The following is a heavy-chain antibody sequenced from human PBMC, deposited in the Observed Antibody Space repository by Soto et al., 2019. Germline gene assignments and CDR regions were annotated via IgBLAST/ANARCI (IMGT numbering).Heavy chain of an antibody. CDR3: ARSKVGEYYYCGMDA. Sequence: QVQLVQSGAEVKKPGSSVKVSCKASGGTFSSYAISWVRQAPGQGLEWMGGIIPIFGTANYAQKFQGRVTITADKSTSSAYMELSRLRYEDTAVYYWARSKVGEYYYCGMDAWGQGTTVTVSS. CDR1: GGTFSSYA. V-gene: IGHV1-69*06. D-gene: IGHD1-26*01. J-gene: IGHJ6*02. CDR2: IIPIFGTA.